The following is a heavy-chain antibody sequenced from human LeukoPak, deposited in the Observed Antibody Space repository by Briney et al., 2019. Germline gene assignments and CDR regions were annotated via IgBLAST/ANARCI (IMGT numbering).Heavy chain of an antibody. CDR2: ISYDVGNI. J-gene: IGHJ4*02. Sequence: GGSLRLSCAPSGFTFDNYAMHWVRQAPGKGLEWVALISYDVGNIYYADSVQGRFTIATDNSNNTLYLQMNSLRPEDTAVHYCARDPPFGSGWSQNSFDYWGQGTLVTVSS. CDR3: ARDPPFGSGWSQNSFDY. CDR1: GFTFDNYA. V-gene: IGHV3-30*04. D-gene: IGHD6-19*01.